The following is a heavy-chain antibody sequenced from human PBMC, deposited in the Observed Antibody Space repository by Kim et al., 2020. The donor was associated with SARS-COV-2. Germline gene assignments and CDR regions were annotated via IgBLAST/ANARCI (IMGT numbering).Heavy chain of an antibody. D-gene: IGHD2-15*01. Sequence: DSVKDRFTISRDNSKNTLYLQMDSLRAEDTAVYYCARDRRCSGGSCYPDDWGQGTLVTVSS. J-gene: IGHJ4*02. CDR3: ARDRRCSGGSCYPDD. V-gene: IGHV3-66*01.